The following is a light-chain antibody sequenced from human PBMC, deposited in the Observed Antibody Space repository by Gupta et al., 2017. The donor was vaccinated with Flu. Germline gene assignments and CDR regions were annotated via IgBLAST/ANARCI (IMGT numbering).Light chain of an antibody. V-gene: IGKV3-11*01. CDR2: DAS. J-gene: IGKJ4*01. CDR1: QSVGSY. CDR3: QQRSIWLT. Sequence: SPATLSLSPGERATLSCRASQSVGSYLAWYQQKPGQAPRLLIYDASNRATGIPARFSGSGSGTDFTLTISSLEPEDFAVYFCQQRSIWLTFGRGTKVEIK.